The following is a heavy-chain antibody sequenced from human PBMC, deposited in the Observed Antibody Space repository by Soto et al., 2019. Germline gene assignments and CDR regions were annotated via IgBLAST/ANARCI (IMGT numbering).Heavy chain of an antibody. CDR1: GFIFSEST. D-gene: IGHD2-15*01. CDR3: VKQAHGLDGVAFDY. V-gene: IGHV3-64D*06. J-gene: IGHJ4*02. CDR2: VSTSGRST. Sequence: PGGSLRLSCSASGFIFSESTIYLFRQVPGKGLEAISAVSTSGRSTYYADSVKDRFTISRDNSKNTLFLQMGSLRPEDTAIYYCVKQAHGLDGVAFDYWGQGTQVTVSS.